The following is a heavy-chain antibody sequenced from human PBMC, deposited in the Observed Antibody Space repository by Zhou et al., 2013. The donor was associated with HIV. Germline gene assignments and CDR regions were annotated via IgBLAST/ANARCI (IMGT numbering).Heavy chain of an antibody. D-gene: IGHD3-3*01. Sequence: QVQLVQSGAEVREPGASVKVSCKASGNTFTGYYIHWVRQATGQGLEWMGWMNPNSGNTGYAQKFQGRITITRNTSISTASMELSSLRSEDTAVYYCARSGRWEWLQLDYWGQGTLVTVSS. V-gene: IGHV1-8*03. CDR1: GNTFTGYY. CDR3: ARSGRWEWLQLDY. CDR2: MNPNSGNT. J-gene: IGHJ4*02.